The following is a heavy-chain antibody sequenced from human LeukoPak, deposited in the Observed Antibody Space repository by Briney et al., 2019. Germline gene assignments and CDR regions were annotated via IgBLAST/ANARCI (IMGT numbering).Heavy chain of an antibody. CDR2: INHSGST. D-gene: IGHD3-10*01. V-gene: IGHV4-34*01. CDR3: AREATMDRGRKATIRDY. J-gene: IGHJ4*02. Sequence: SETLSLTCAVYGGSFSGYYWSWIRRPPGKGLEWIGEINHSGSTNYNPSLKSRVTISVDTSKNQFSLKLSSVTAADTAVYYCAREATMDRGRKATIRDYWGQGTLVTVSS. CDR1: GGSFSGYY.